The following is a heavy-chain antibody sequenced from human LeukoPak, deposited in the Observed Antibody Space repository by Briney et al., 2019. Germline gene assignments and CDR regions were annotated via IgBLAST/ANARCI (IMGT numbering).Heavy chain of an antibody. V-gene: IGHV4-39*02. CDR2: IYYSGST. CDR1: GGTISGSSYY. J-gene: IGHJ4*02. D-gene: IGHD2-8*01. Sequence: SETLSLTCTVSGGTISGSSYYWGWIRQPPGKGLEWIGSIYYSGSTYYNPSLKSRVTISVDTSKNHFSLKLSSVTAADTAVYHCTRREGYCSNGICYIFYDYWGQGTLVTVSS. CDR3: TRREGYCSNGICYIFYDY.